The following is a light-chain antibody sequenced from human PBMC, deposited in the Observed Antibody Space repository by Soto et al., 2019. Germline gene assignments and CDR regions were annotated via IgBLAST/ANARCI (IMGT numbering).Light chain of an antibody. J-gene: IGLJ2*01. CDR3: AAWDDSLSGVV. CDR1: NIGSKI. V-gene: IGLV3-21*02. CDR2: DDR. Sequence: SYELTQPPSVSVAPGQTARITCGGNNIGSKIVHWYQQKPGQAPVVVVYDDRDRPSGVPDRFSGSKSGTSASLAISGLRSEDEADYYCAAWDDSLSGVVFGGGTKLTVL.